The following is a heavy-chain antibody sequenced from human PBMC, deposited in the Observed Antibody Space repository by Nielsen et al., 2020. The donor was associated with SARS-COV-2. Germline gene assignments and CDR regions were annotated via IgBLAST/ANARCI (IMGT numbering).Heavy chain of an antibody. V-gene: IGHV4-59*01. CDR2: IYYSGST. CDR1: GGSISSYY. CDR3: ARDETYYYDSSGYYNSGAFDI. J-gene: IGHJ3*02. Sequence: SETLSLTCTVSGGSISSYYWSWIRQPPGKGLEWIGYIYYSGSTNYNPSLKSRVTISVDTSKNQFSLKLSSVTAADTAVYYCARDETYYYDSSGYYNSGAFDIWGQGTMVTVSS. D-gene: IGHD3-22*01.